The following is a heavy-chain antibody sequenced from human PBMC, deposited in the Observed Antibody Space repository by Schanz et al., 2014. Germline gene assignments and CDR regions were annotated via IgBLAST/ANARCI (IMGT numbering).Heavy chain of an antibody. CDR1: GGSSSDCY. D-gene: IGHD3-10*01. Sequence: QVQLQQWGAGLLKASETLSLTCAVYGGSSSDCYWSWIRQPPGKGLEWIGEINHSGGTNYNPSLKSRDPMSVDPSKNQFSLILTSVTAADTAVYYCELITLDRGVRNDYWGQGTLVSVSS. CDR2: INHSGGT. CDR3: ELITLDRGVRNDY. V-gene: IGHV4-34*01. J-gene: IGHJ4*02.